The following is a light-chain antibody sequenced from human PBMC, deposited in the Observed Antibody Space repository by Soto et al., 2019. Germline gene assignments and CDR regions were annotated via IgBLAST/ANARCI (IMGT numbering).Light chain of an antibody. CDR2: GAS. J-gene: IGKJ2*01. Sequence: EIVMTQSPATLSVSPGERATLSCRASQSVSSNLAWYQQKPGQAPRLLIYGASTRATGIPARFSGSGSGTEFTLTISSLQSEDFAVYYCQQYNNWPPPYTFAQETKLEIK. V-gene: IGKV3-15*01. CDR1: QSVSSN. CDR3: QQYNNWPPPYT.